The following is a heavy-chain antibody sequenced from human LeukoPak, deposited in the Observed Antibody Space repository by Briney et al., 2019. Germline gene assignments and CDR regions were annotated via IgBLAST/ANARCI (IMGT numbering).Heavy chain of an antibody. CDR2: INSDGSST. Sequence: GGSLRLSCAASGFTFSSYWMHWVRQAPGKGLVWVSRINSDGSSTRYADSAKGRFTISRDNAKNTLYLQMNSLRAEDTAVYYCARDSDFVPTSDAFDIWGQGTMVTVSS. CDR3: ARDSDFVPTSDAFDI. CDR1: GFTFSSYW. D-gene: IGHD2-8*01. J-gene: IGHJ3*02. V-gene: IGHV3-74*01.